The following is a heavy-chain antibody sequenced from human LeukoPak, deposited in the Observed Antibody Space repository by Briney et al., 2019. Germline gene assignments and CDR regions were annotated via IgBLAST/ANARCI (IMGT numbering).Heavy chain of an antibody. CDR1: GYTFTSFD. J-gene: IGHJ4*02. D-gene: IGHD7-27*01. CDR3: ARGPPNWGMVGY. Sequence: GASVKVSCKASGYTFTSFDFNWVRQATGEVLEWMGWMKSNNGHTGYAQKFQGRVTMTRDTSISTAYMELSSLTFEDTAVYYCARGPPNWGMVGYWGQGTLVTVSS. V-gene: IGHV1-8*01. CDR2: MKSNNGHT.